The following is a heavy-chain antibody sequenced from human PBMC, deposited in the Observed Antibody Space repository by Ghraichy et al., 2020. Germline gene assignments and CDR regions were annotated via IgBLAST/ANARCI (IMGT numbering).Heavy chain of an antibody. CDR2: IKSKTDGGTT. J-gene: IGHJ4*02. Sequence: GGSLRLSCAASGFTFSNAWMSWVRQAPGKGLEWVGRIKSKTDGGTTDYAAPVKGRFTISRDDSKNTLYLQMNSLKTEGTAVYYCTTSDSSSWEPDYWGQGTLVTVSS. V-gene: IGHV3-15*01. CDR3: TTSDSSSWEPDY. CDR1: GFTFSNAW. D-gene: IGHD6-13*01.